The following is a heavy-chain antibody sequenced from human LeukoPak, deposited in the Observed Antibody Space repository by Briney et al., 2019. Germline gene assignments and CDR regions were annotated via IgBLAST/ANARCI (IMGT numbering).Heavy chain of an antibody. CDR3: ARARGYYYYYMDV. J-gene: IGHJ6*03. V-gene: IGHV4-34*01. CDR1: GGSFSGYY. Sequence: SETLSLTCAVYGGSFSGYYWSWIRQPPGKGLEWIGEINHSGSTNYNPSLKSRVTISVDTSKNQFSLKLSSVTAADTAVYYCARARGYYYYYMDVWGKGTTVTVSS. CDR2: INHSGST.